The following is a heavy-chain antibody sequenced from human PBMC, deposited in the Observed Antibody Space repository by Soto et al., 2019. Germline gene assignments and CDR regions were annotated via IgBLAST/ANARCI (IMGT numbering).Heavy chain of an antibody. J-gene: IGHJ4*02. CDR1: GGSISSYY. CDR3: ARHNFGSGSTYFDS. V-gene: IGHV4-59*08. Sequence: QVQLQESGPGLVKPSETLSLTCTVSGGSISSYYWSWIRQPPGKGLEWIGYIYYSGSTNYNPSLNWRVAXXVXTXXSQRDLRLHSMTAADTAVYYCARHNFGSGSTYFDSWGQGTLVTVSS. CDR2: IYYSGST. D-gene: IGHD3-10*01.